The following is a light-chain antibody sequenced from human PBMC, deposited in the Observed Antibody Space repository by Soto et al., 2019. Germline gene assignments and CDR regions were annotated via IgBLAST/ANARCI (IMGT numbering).Light chain of an antibody. CDR3: QHYNSYSEA. J-gene: IGKJ1*01. CDR1: QTISSW. V-gene: IGKV1-5*03. CDR2: EAS. Sequence: DVRRIQYKFSLSGPVGDRVPLTCRASQTISSWLAWYQQKPGKAPKLLIYEASTLKSGVPSRFSGSGSGTEFTLAISSLQPDDFATYYCQHYNSYSEAFGQGA.